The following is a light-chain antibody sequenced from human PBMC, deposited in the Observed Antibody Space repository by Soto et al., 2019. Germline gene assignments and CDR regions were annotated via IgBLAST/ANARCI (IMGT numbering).Light chain of an antibody. CDR1: ESVSSN. J-gene: IGKJ4*01. V-gene: IGKV3-15*01. CDR3: QQYNKWPLT. CDR2: SAS. Sequence: EIVMTQSPATLSVSQRERATLSCRASESVSSNLAWYQQKPGQAPRLLIYSASARATGIPARFSGSGSGTEFTLTISSLQSEDFAVYYCQQYNKWPLTFGGGTKVEIK.